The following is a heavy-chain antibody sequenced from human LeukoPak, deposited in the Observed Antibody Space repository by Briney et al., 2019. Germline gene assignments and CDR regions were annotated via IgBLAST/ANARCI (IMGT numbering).Heavy chain of an antibody. Sequence: SETLSLTCAVHGGSFSGYYWSWIRQPPGKGLEWIGEINHSGSTNYNPSLKSRVTISVDTSKNQFSLKLSSVTAADTAVYYCAGGQILQYWGQGTLVTVSS. D-gene: IGHD2-15*01. J-gene: IGHJ4*02. CDR3: AGGQILQY. V-gene: IGHV4-34*01. CDR2: INHSGST. CDR1: GGSFSGYY.